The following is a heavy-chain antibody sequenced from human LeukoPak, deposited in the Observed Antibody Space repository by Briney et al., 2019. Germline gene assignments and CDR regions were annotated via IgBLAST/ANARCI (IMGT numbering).Heavy chain of an antibody. J-gene: IGHJ4*02. CDR3: AKSLFSDSSGYYFDY. CDR1: GFTFSSYS. Sequence: GGSLRLSCAASGFTFSSYSMNWVRQAPGKGLEWVSYISSSSSTIYYADSVKGRFTISRDNAKNSLYVQMNSLRAEDTALYYCAKSLFSDSSGYYFDYWGQGTLVTVSS. D-gene: IGHD3-22*01. CDR2: ISSSSSTI. V-gene: IGHV3-48*04.